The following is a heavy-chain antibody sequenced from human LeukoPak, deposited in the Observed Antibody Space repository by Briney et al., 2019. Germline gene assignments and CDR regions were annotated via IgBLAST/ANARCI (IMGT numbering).Heavy chain of an antibody. D-gene: IGHD3-16*01. CDR3: ARGRGGFDP. CDR1: GGSISSYY. CDR2: IYYSGST. V-gene: IGHV4-59*01. J-gene: IGHJ5*02. Sequence: ASETLSLTCTVSGGSISSYYWSWIRQPPGKGLEWIGYIYYSGSTNYNPSLKSRVTISVDTSKNQFSLKLTSVTSAGTAVYYCARGRGGFDPWGQGTLVTVSS.